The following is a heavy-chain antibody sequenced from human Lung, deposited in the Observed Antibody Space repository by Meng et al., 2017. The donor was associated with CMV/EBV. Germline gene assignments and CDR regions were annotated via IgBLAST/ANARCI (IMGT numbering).Heavy chain of an antibody. V-gene: IGHV2-26*01. CDR3: ARKGLGYSSSSPGYYYYGMDV. Sequence: GXXLVXPTETLTLTCTDSGFSLSNARMGVSWIRQPPGKALEWLAHIFSNDEKSYSTSLKSRLTISKDTSKSQLVLTMTNMDPVDTATYYCARKGLGYSSSSPGYYYYGMDVXGQGXTVTVSS. CDR2: IFSNDEK. CDR1: GFSLSNARMG. D-gene: IGHD6-6*01. J-gene: IGHJ6*02.